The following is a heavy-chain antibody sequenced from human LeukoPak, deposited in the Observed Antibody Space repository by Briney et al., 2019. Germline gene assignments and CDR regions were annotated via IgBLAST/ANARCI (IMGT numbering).Heavy chain of an antibody. Sequence: PGGSLRLSCAASGFTFSSYWMSWVRQAPGKGLEWVANIKQDGSEKYYVDSVKGRFTISRDNAKNSLYLQMNSLGAEDTAVYYCARDHVSTLSREDSYGMDVWGQGTTVTVSS. CDR2: IKQDGSEK. CDR1: GFTFSSYW. V-gene: IGHV3-7*01. CDR3: ARDHVSTLSREDSYGMDV. D-gene: IGHD3-16*02. J-gene: IGHJ6*02.